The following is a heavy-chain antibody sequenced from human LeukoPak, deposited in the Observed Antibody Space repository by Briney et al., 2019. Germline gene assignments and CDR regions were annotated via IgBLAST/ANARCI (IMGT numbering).Heavy chain of an antibody. CDR2: ISAYNGNT. CDR3: ARVVTPRYCSSPTCYWKGWFDP. CDR1: GYTFTSYG. J-gene: IGHJ5*02. D-gene: IGHD2-2*01. Sequence: ASVKVSCKASGYTFTSYGISWVRQAPGQGLEWMGWISAYNGNTNYAQKFQGRVTITADESTSTAYMELSSLRPDDTAVYNCARVVTPRYCSSPTCYWKGWFDPWGQGNLVTVSS. V-gene: IGHV1-18*01.